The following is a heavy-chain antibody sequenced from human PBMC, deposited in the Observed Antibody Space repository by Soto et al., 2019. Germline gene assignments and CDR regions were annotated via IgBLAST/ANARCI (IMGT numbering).Heavy chain of an antibody. CDR2: IYYSGST. CDR3: ARQASFDFWSGYYYYYYGMDV. D-gene: IGHD3-3*01. Sequence: SETLSLTCTVSGGSISSSSYYWGWIRQPPGKGLEWIGSIYYSGSTYYNPSLKSRVTISVDTSKNQFSLKLSSVTAAETAVYYCARQASFDFWSGYYYYYYGMDVWGQGTTVTVSS. J-gene: IGHJ6*02. CDR1: GGSISSSSYY. V-gene: IGHV4-39*01.